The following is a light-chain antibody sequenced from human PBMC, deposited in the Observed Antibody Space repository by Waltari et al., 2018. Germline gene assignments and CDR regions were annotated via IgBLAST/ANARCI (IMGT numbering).Light chain of an antibody. Sequence: DIQMTQSPSSLSASVGDRVTITFRASQSISSYLNWYQQKPGKAPKLLIYAASSLQSGVPSRFSGSRSGTDVTLTISSLQPEDFATYYCQQSYSTPFTFGPGTKVDIK. J-gene: IGKJ3*01. CDR2: AAS. CDR3: QQSYSTPFT. CDR1: QSISSY. V-gene: IGKV1-39*01.